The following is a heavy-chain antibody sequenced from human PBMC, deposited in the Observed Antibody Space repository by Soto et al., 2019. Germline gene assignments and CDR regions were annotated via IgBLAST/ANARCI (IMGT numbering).Heavy chain of an antibody. J-gene: IGHJ4*02. CDR2: IFHSGST. CDR1: GGSISTNDYY. CDR3: ARLRTGGQVDY. Sequence: PSETLSLTCTVSGGSISTNDYYWAWIRQPPGMGLEWIGSIFHSGSTYYSPSLKSRVTMSVDTSKNQFSLNLRSVTAADTAAYYCARLRTGGQVDYWGQGTLVTVSS. V-gene: IGHV4-39*01.